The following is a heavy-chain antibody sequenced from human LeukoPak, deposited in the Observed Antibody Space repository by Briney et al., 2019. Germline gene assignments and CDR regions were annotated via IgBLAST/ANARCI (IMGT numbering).Heavy chain of an antibody. J-gene: IGHJ4*02. CDR3: ARWGSTSCYDY. D-gene: IGHD2-2*01. CDR1: GFTFDDYA. CDR2: ISWNSGSI. Sequence: GGSLRLSCAASGFTFDDYAMHWVRQAPGKGLEWVSGISWNSGSIGYADSVKGRFTISRDNAKNSLYLQMGSLRADDMAVYYCARWGSTSCYDYWGQGTLVTVSS. V-gene: IGHV3-9*03.